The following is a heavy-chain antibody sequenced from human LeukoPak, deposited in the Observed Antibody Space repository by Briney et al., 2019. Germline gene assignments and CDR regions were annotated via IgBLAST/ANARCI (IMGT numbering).Heavy chain of an antibody. CDR1: GFAFSTYT. J-gene: IGHJ6*02. D-gene: IGHD1-26*01. Sequence: PGGSLRLSCASSGFAFSTYTMHWVRQAPGKGLEWVAVISYDGSNKYYADSVKGRFTISRDNSKNTLYLQMNSLRAEDTAVYYCAKVTRGSGSYQGYYYYYGMYVWGQGTTVTVSS. CDR2: ISYDGSNK. V-gene: IGHV3-30*04. CDR3: AKVTRGSGSYQGYYYYYGMYV.